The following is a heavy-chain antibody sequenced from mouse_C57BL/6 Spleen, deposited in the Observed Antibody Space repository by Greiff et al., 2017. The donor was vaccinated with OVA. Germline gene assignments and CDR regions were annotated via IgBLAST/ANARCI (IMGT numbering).Heavy chain of an antibody. CDR2: IYPGSGST. D-gene: IGHD2-3*01. CDR3: ARRSFDGWYFDV. V-gene: IGHV1-55*01. J-gene: IGHJ1*03. CDR1: GYTFTSYW. Sequence: QVQLHQPGAELVKPGASVKMSCKASGYTFTSYWITWVKQRPGQGLEWIGDIYPGSGSTNYNEKFKSKATLTVDTSSSTAYMQLSSLTSEDSAVYYCARRSFDGWYFDVWGTGTTVTVSS.